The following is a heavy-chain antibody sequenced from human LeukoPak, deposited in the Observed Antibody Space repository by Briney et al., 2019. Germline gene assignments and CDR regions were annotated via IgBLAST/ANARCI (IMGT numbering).Heavy chain of an antibody. J-gene: IGHJ4*02. Sequence: SETLSLTCAVYGGSFSGYYWSWIRQPPGKGLEWIGEINHSGSTNYNPSLKSRVTISVDTSKNQFSLNLSSVTATDTAVYYCATQRGGVSNADYWGQGTLVAVSS. CDR1: GGSFSGYY. D-gene: IGHD3-10*01. CDR3: ATQRGGVSNADY. V-gene: IGHV4-34*01. CDR2: INHSGST.